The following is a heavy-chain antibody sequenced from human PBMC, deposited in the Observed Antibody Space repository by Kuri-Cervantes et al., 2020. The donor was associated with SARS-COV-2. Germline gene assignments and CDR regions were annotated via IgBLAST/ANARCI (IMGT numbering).Heavy chain of an antibody. V-gene: IGHV4-4*02. Sequence: SETLSLTCAVSGGSISSSNWWSWVRQPPGKGLEWIGEIYHSGSTNYNPSLKSRVTISVDKSKNQFSLKLSSVTAADTAVYYCAREGGDYGDYYYYGMDVWGQGTTVTVSS. CDR2: IYHSGST. D-gene: IGHD4-17*01. J-gene: IGHJ6*02. CDR3: AREGGDYGDYYYYGMDV. CDR1: GGSISSSNW.